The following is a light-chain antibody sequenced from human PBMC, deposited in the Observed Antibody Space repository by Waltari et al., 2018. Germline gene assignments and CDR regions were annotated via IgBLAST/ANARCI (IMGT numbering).Light chain of an antibody. Sequence: QSVLTQPPSVSAAPGQKVTISCSGSTSTIGKNYVSWYQQFPGAAPKVLIYGNDKRATGIPDRFSGSKSGTSATLDITGLQTGDEADYYCGTWDNTLSAVFGGGTKVTVL. CDR1: TSTIGKNY. V-gene: IGLV1-51*02. J-gene: IGLJ2*01. CDR3: GTWDNTLSAV. CDR2: GND.